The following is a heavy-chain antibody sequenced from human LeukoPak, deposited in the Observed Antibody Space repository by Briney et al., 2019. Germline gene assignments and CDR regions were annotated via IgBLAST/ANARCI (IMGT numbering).Heavy chain of an antibody. CDR3: ARVGSGRYFSY. CDR1: GFTVSSNY. V-gene: IGHV3-53*01. CDR2: IYSGGST. Sequence: GGSLRLSCAASGFTVSSNYMSWVRQAPGKGLEWVSVIYSGGSTYYADSVKGRFTISRDNSKNTLCLQMNSLRAEDTAVYYCARVGSGRYFSYWGQGTLVTVSS. D-gene: IGHD6-19*01. J-gene: IGHJ4*02.